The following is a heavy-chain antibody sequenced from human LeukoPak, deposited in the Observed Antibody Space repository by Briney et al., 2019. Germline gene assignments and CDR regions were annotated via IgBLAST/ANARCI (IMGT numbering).Heavy chain of an antibody. J-gene: IGHJ4*02. V-gene: IGHV1-46*01. CDR3: ARAYGSGCYVYYYDSSGSFDY. D-gene: IGHD3-22*01. Sequence: GASVKVSCKASGYTFTSYYMHWVRQAPGQGLEWMGIINPSGGSTSYAQKFQGRVTMTRDTSTSTVYMELSRLRSDDTAVYYCARAYGSGCYVYYYDSSGSFDYWGQGTLVTVSS. CDR2: INPSGGST. CDR1: GYTFTSYY.